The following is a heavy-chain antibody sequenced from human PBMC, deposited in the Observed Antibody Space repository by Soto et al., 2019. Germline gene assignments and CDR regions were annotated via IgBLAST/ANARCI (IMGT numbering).Heavy chain of an antibody. D-gene: IGHD3-9*01. Sequence: PSETLSLTCTVSGGSINSYYWSWIRQPPGQGLEWIGYVYYSGSTNYNPSLKSRVTISVDPSKNQFSLKLTSVTAADTAVYYCAREVENFEAMDNYYYYYYMDVWGKGTTVTVSS. CDR3: AREVENFEAMDNYYYYYYMDV. CDR1: GGSINSYY. J-gene: IGHJ6*03. V-gene: IGHV4-59*01. CDR2: VYYSGST.